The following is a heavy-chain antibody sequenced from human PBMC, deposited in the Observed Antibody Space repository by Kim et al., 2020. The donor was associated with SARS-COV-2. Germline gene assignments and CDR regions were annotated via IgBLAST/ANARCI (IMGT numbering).Heavy chain of an antibody. CDR3: ARDEAVTTYFDY. CDR2: ISSSSSYI. J-gene: IGHJ4*02. Sequence: GGSLRLSCAASGFTFSSYSMNWVRQAPGKGLEWVSSISSSSSYIYYADSVKGRFTSSRDNAKNSLYLQMNSLRAEDTAVYYCARDEAVTTYFDYWGQGTLVTVSS. D-gene: IGHD4-4*01. CDR1: GFTFSSYS. V-gene: IGHV3-21*01.